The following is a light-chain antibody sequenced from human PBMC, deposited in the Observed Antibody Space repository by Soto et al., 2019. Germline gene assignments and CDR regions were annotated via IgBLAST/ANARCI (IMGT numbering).Light chain of an antibody. CDR3: QQRSNWPPAWT. CDR1: QSVGSY. V-gene: IGKV3-11*01. CDR2: DAS. Sequence: EIVLTQSPATLSLSPGERATLSCRASQSVGSYLAWYQQKPGQAPRLLLYDASNRATGIPARFSGSGSGTDFTLTISSLEPEDFAVYYCQQRSNWPPAWTFGQGTKVEIK. J-gene: IGKJ1*01.